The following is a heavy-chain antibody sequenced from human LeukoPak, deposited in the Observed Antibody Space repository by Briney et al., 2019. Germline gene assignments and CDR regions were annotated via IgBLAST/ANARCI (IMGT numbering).Heavy chain of an antibody. V-gene: IGHV4-39*07. Sequence: PSETLSLTCTVSGGSISSSSYYWGWIRQPPGKGLEWIGSIYYSGSNYYNPSLKSRVTISVDAPKNQFSLKLSSVTAADTAVYYCARRSNPYYYDSSGYPFDYWGQGTLVTVSS. CDR2: IYYSGSN. CDR1: GGSISSSSYY. CDR3: ARRSNPYYYDSSGYPFDY. J-gene: IGHJ4*02. D-gene: IGHD3-22*01.